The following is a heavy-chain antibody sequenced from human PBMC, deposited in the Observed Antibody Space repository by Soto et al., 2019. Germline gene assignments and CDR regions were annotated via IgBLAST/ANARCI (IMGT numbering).Heavy chain of an antibody. J-gene: IGHJ4*02. CDR2: ITASGGST. D-gene: IGHD3-9*01. CDR3: GRGFSDILTGLSDY. CDR1: GFTFSGHS. V-gene: IGHV3-23*01. Sequence: EVQLLESGGGLVQPGGSLRLSCEASGFTFSGHSMSWVRRAPGKGLEWVSAITASGGSTHSADSVKGRFTISRDNSKNTMYLHMDSLRGEDTAVYYCGRGFSDILTGLSDYWGQGTLVTVSS.